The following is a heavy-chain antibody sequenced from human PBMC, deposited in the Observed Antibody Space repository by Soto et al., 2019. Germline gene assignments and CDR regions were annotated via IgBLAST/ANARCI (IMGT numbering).Heavy chain of an antibody. V-gene: IGHV4-34*01. J-gene: IGHJ4*02. CDR3: ARRRVFAITPEFHS. D-gene: IGHD2-8*01. CDR1: GGSFRGYY. Sequence: QVQLQQWGAGLLKPSETLSLTCAVYGGSFRGYYWNWIRQPPGKGLEWIGEINHSGTPTYSPSLKGRVTVSVGTSKNPFYLLLSSVTAADTAVYYGARRRVFAITPEFHSWGQGALVTVSS. CDR2: INHSGTP.